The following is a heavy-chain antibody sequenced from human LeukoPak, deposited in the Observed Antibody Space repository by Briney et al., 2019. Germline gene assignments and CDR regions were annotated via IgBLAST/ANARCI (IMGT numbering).Heavy chain of an antibody. D-gene: IGHD3-3*01. CDR3: AKNSATTYYDFWSGYYYGMDV. Sequence: GGSLRLSCAASGFTFSSYAMSWVRQAPGKGLEWVSVISDSGGRTYYADSVKGRFTISRDNSKNTLYLQMNSLRAEDTAVYYCAKNSATTYYDFWSGYYYGMDVWGQGTTVTVSS. J-gene: IGHJ6*02. CDR1: GFTFSSYA. CDR2: ISDSGGRT. V-gene: IGHV3-23*01.